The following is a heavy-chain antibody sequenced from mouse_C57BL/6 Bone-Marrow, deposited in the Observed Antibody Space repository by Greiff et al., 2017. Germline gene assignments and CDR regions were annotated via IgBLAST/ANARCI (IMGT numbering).Heavy chain of an antibody. V-gene: IGHV10-1*01. CDR2: IRSKSNNYAT. D-gene: IGHD2-2*01. CDR1: GFSFNTYA. Sequence: EVKLVESGGGLVQPKGSLKLSCAASGFSFNTYAMNWVRQAPGKGLEWVARIRSKSNNYATYYADSVKDRFTISRDDSESMLYLQMNNLKTEDTAMYYCVRQQGYQFAYWGQGTLVTVSA. CDR3: VRQQGYQFAY. J-gene: IGHJ3*01.